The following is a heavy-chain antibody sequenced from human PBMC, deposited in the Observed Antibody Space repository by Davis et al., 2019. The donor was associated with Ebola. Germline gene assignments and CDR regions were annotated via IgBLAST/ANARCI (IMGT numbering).Heavy chain of an antibody. Sequence: MPSETLSLTCGVSGASISNNHWWSWVRQSPGKGLEWIGQVFHIGSPIYNPSIESRVSISMDKSKNQFSLTLSSVTAADTAVYFCASALETYTDAFDIWGRGTVVTVSS. CDR2: VFHIGSP. D-gene: IGHD1-1*01. CDR3: ASALETYTDAFDI. V-gene: IGHV4/OR15-8*01. J-gene: IGHJ3*02. CDR1: GASISNNHW.